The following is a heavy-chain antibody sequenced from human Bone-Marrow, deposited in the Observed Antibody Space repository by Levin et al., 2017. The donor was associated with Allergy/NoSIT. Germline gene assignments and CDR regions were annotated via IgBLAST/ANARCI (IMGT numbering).Heavy chain of an antibody. Sequence: SQTLSLPCTVYGGSVSSYYWAWIRQPPGKGLEWIAYISYGGSAYYNPSLQSRATMSLDTSKNQFSLNLNSVTAADTGVYYCARDRWFGAYWGNWFDPWGQGALVTVSS. V-gene: IGHV4-59*02. D-gene: IGHD3-10*01. CDR2: ISYGGSA. J-gene: IGHJ5*02. CDR3: ARDRWFGAYWGNWFDP. CDR1: GGSVSSYY.